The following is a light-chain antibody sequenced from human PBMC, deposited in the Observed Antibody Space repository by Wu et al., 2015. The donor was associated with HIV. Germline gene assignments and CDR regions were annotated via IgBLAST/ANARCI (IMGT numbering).Light chain of an antibody. CDR1: QGIKNS. CDR3: QQYYSTPPWT. CDR2: DAS. Sequence: DIQMTQSPSSLSASVGDRVSITCRASQGIKNSLAWYQQKSGKAPKLLVSDASRLESGVPSRFSGSGSGTDYTLTISSLQPEDFATYYCQQYYSTPPWTFGQGTKVEIK. V-gene: IGKV1-NL1*01. J-gene: IGKJ1*01.